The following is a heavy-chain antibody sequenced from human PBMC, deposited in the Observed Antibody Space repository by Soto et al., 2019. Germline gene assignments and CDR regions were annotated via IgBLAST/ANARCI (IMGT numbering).Heavy chain of an antibody. Sequence: SVKVYFKASGGTFSSYAISWVRQAPGQGLEWMGGIIPIFGTANYAQKFQGRVTITADESTSTAYMELSSLGSEDTAVYYCARDLGLTNWFDPWGQGTLVTVSS. CDR3: ARDLGLTNWFDP. CDR1: GGTFSSYA. J-gene: IGHJ5*02. V-gene: IGHV1-69*13. CDR2: IIPIFGTA. D-gene: IGHD7-27*01.